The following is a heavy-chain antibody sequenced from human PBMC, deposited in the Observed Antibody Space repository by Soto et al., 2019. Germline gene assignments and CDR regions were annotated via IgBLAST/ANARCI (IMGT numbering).Heavy chain of an antibody. V-gene: IGHV4-30-4*01. J-gene: IGHJ4*02. CDR1: GGSISSGDYY. CDR3: ARTAHYYYDSSGYLYYFDY. Sequence: SETLSLTCTVSGGSISSGDYYWSWIRQPPGKGLEWIGYIYYSGSTYYNPSLKSRVTISVDTSKNQFSLKLSSVTAADTAVYYCARTAHYYYDSSGYLYYFDYWGQGTLVTVSS. D-gene: IGHD3-22*01. CDR2: IYYSGST.